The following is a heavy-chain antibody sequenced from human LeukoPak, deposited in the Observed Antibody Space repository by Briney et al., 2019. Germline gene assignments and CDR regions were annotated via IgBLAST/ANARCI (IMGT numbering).Heavy chain of an antibody. CDR2: IRSKANNYAT. D-gene: IGHD1-14*01. V-gene: IGHV3-73*01. CDR3: ARLPVDAFDI. Sequence: GGSLRLSRAASGLNYSGSAMQWGRQASGKGLEGVGRIRSKANNYATAYAASMKGRFTISRDDSKNTLYLQMGSLRAEDMAVYYCARLPVDAFDIWGQGTMVTVSS. CDR1: GLNYSGSA. J-gene: IGHJ3*02.